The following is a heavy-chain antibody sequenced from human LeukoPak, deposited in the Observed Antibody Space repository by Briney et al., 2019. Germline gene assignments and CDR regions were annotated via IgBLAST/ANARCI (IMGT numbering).Heavy chain of an antibody. V-gene: IGHV3-23*01. J-gene: IGHJ6*03. Sequence: GGSLRLSCAASGFNFNNFAMTWVRQAPGKGLEWVSDIAGSGGNTYYADSVKGRFTISRDNSKDTLYLQMNSLRAEDTAVYYCAKHRGMDYYPYNMDVWAKGNTVTVSS. CDR1: GFNFNNFA. D-gene: IGHD5-24*01. CDR3: AKHRGMDYYPYNMDV. CDR2: IAGSGGNT.